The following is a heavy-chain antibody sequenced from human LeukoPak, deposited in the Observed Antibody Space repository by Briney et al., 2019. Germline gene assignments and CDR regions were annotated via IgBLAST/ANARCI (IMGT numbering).Heavy chain of an antibody. J-gene: IGHJ5*02. Sequence: PGGSLRLSCAASGFTFSDYYMSWIRQAPGKGLEWVSYISSSGSTIYYADSVKGRFTISRDNAKNSLYLQMNSLRAEDTAVYYCAREYYYDSSGRFDPWGQGTLVTVSS. CDR1: GFTFSDYY. CDR2: ISSSGSTI. D-gene: IGHD3-22*01. V-gene: IGHV3-11*04. CDR3: AREYYYDSSGRFDP.